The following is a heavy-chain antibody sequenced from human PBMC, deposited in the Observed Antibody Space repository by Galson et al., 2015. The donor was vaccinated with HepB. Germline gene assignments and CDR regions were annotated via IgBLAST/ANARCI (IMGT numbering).Heavy chain of an antibody. J-gene: IGHJ3*02. CDR2: FDPEDGET. V-gene: IGHV1-24*01. D-gene: IGHD3-22*01. CDR1: GYTLTELS. CDR3: ATDRSINYYDSSGTDAFDI. Sequence: SVKVSCKVSGYTLTELSMHWVRQAPGKGLEWMGGFDPEDGETIYAQKFQGRVTMTEDTSTDTAYMELSSLRSEDTAVYYCATDRSINYYDSSGTDAFDIWGQGTMVTVSS.